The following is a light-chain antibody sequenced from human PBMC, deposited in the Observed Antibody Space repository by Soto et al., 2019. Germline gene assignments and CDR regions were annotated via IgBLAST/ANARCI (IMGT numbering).Light chain of an antibody. CDR2: EGS. Sequence: QSVLTQPASVSGSPGQSITISCTGTSSDVGSYNLVSWYQQHPGKAPKLMIYEGSKRPSGVSHRFSGSKSGNTASLPISGLQADDEADYYCCSYAGSSTYVVFGGGTKLTVL. CDR3: CSYAGSSTYVV. V-gene: IGLV2-23*01. CDR1: SSDVGSYNL. J-gene: IGLJ2*01.